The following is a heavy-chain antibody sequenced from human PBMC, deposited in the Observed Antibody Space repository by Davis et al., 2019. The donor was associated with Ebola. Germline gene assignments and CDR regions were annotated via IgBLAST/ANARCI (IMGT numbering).Heavy chain of an antibody. D-gene: IGHD3-10*01. CDR2: INPSIGNT. V-gene: IGHV1-46*01. CDR1: GYSFTEYL. Sequence: ASVKVSCKTSGYSFTEYLFHWVRQAPGQGLEWMGLINPSIGNTSLAQKYQGRVTLTRDTSTRTVHMDLSSLKSDDTAIYYCASGEFVDFWGQGTLVTVSS. J-gene: IGHJ4*02. CDR3: ASGEFVDF.